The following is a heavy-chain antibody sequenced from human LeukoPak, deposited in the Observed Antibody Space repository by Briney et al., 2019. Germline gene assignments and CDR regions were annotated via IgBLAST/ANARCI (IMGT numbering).Heavy chain of an antibody. D-gene: IGHD5-12*01. Sequence: PGGSLRLSCAASGFTFSSYAMSWVRQAPGKGLEWVSAISGSGGSTYYADSVKGRFTISRDNSKNTLYLQMNSLRAEDTAVYYCANSGCDAGGLLDYWGQGTLVTVSS. CDR3: ANSGCDAGGLLDY. CDR2: ISGSGGST. CDR1: GFTFSSYA. V-gene: IGHV3-23*01. J-gene: IGHJ4*02.